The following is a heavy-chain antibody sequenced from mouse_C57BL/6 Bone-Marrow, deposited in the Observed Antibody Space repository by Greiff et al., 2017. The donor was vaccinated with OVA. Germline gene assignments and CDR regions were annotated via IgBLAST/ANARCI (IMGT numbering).Heavy chain of an antibody. Sequence: QVQLQQSGAELVKPGASVKISCKASGYAFSSYWMNWVKQRPGKGLEWIGQIYPGDGDTNYNGKFKGKATLTADKSSSTAYMQLSSLTSEDSAVYFCARITAQATTAWFAYWGQGTLVTVSA. D-gene: IGHD3-2*02. J-gene: IGHJ3*01. CDR2: IYPGDGDT. CDR3: ARITAQATTAWFAY. V-gene: IGHV1-80*01. CDR1: GYAFSSYW.